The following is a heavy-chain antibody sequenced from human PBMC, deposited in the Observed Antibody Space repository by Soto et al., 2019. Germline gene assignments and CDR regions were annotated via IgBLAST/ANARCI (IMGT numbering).Heavy chain of an antibody. D-gene: IGHD2-21*02. V-gene: IGHV1-46*01. CDR3: ARGGHVVVVTAALDY. Sequence: QVQLMQSGAEVKKPGASVKVSCKASGDTFTDYYIHWVRQAPGQGLEWMGTVKPSGGTTNYAHHFLGRVTMTRDTSTSTPYRELTILTPDDTAIYYCARGGHVVVVTAALDYWGQGTLVTVSS. CDR1: GDTFTDYY. CDR2: VKPSGGTT. J-gene: IGHJ4*02.